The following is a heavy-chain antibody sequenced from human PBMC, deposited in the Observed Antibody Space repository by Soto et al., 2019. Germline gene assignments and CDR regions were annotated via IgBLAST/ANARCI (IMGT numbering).Heavy chain of an antibody. CDR3: AKGRGTIVVTDAYDI. Sequence: PGGSLRLSCGGSGFSFDDYTMHWVRQAPGKGPEWVACLSWNSGFSGYADSVKGRFTISRDNAQSSVHLQMNNLRTEDTALYYCAKGRGTIVVTDAYDIWGQGTMVTVSS. V-gene: IGHV3-9*01. CDR1: GFSFDDYT. D-gene: IGHD3-22*01. CDR2: LSWNSGFS. J-gene: IGHJ3*02.